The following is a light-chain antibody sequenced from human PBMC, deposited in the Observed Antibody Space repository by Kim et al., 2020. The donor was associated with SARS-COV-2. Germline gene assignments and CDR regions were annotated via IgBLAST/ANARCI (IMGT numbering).Light chain of an antibody. J-gene: IGKJ1*01. V-gene: IGKV3-20*01. CDR2: GAS. CDR1: QSVSRNY. CDR3: QQYGSSPT. Sequence: EIVLTQSPGTLSLSPGERATLSCRASQSVSRNYLAWYQQKPGQAPRLLIYGASSRATGIPDRFSGSGSGTDFTLTISRLEPEDFAVYYCQQYGSSPTFGKGTKVEIK.